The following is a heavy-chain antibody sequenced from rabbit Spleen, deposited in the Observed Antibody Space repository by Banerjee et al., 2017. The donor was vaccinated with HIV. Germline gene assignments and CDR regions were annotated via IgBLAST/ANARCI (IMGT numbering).Heavy chain of an antibody. D-gene: IGHD8-1*01. V-gene: IGHV1S43*01. CDR1: GIDFSSYYY. CDR3: ARDGAGSSYFAL. Sequence: QQQVEESGGGLVKPGGTLTLTCKVSGIDFSSYYYMCWVRQAPGKGLELIACIYIKSGSTWYASWVNGRFTISRSTSLNTVDLKMTSLTAADTATYFCARDGAGSSYFALWGQGTLVTVS. J-gene: IGHJ3*01. CDR2: IYIKSGST.